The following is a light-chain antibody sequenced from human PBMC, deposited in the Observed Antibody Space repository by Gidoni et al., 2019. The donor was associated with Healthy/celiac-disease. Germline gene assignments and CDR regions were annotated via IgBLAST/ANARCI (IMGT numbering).Light chain of an antibody. V-gene: IGLV1-47*01. CDR1: SSNIGSNY. J-gene: IGLJ2*01. CDR3: AAWDDSLSGLHVV. Sequence: QSVLTQPPSASGTPGQRVTISCSGSSSNIGSNYVYWYQQLPGTAPKLLIYRNNQRPSGVPDLFSGSKSGTSASLAISGLRSEDEADYYCAAWDDSLSGLHVVFGGGTKLTVL. CDR2: RNN.